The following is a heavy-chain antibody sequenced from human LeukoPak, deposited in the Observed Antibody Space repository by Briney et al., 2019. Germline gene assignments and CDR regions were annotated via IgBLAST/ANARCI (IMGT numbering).Heavy chain of an antibody. Sequence: GGSLRLSCAASGFTVSSNYMSWVRQAPGKGLEWDSIIYSGGSSYYADSVKGRFTISRDNSKNTLYLQMNSLRAKDTAVYYCARYQLGQLSNWFDPWGQGTLVTVSS. CDR1: GFTVSSNY. V-gene: IGHV3-53*01. CDR3: ARYQLGQLSNWFDP. CDR2: IYSGGSS. J-gene: IGHJ5*02. D-gene: IGHD5-18*01.